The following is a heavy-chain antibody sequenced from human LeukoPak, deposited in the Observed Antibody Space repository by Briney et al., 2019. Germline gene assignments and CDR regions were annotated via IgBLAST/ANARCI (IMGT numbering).Heavy chain of an antibody. V-gene: IGHV3-48*03. CDR2: ISSSGSSI. CDR3: ARDLKTTVTTNFDY. D-gene: IGHD4-17*01. J-gene: IGHJ4*02. CDR1: GFTFSSYD. Sequence: GGCLRLSCAVSGFTFSSYDMNWVRQAPGKGLEWVSYISSSGSSIYYADSVKGRFTISRDNAKNSLYLQMNSLRDEDTAVYYCARDLKTTVTTNFDYWGQGTLVTVSS.